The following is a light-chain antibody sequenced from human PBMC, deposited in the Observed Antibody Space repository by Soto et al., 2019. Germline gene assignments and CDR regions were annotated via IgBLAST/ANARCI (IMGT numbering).Light chain of an antibody. CDR1: QGISSA. CDR3: QQLNSYPLT. CDR2: DAS. Sequence: AIQLTQSPSSLSASVGDRVTITCRARQGISSALAWYQQKPGKAPTLLSYDASSLESGVPSRFSGSGSGTDCTLTSSSLQPEECATYYCQQLNSYPLTCGGGTKVEIK. J-gene: IGKJ4*02. V-gene: IGKV1-13*02.